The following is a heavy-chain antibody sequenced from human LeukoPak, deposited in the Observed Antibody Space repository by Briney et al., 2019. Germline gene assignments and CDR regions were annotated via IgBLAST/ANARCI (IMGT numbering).Heavy chain of an antibody. CDR2: INHDGNDI. J-gene: IGHJ3*02. V-gene: IGHV3-21*05. CDR3: AGDGTGVLPGDAFDI. CDR1: GFTFGTHS. D-gene: IGHD1-1*01. Sequence: GGSLRLSCAASGFTFGTHSMNWVRQAPGKGLEWVSYINHDGNDIYYGESVKGRFTISRDNAKNSLYLQIHTLRAEDTAVYYCAGDGTGVLPGDAFDIWSQGTMVTVSS.